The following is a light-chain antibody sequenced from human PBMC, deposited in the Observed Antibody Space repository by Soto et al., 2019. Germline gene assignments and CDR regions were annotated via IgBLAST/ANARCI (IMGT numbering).Light chain of an antibody. Sequence: DIQMTQSPSTLSASVGDRVTITCRASQSISSWLAWYQQKPGKAPKLLIYDASSLESGVPSRFSGSGSGTEFTLTISSLQPEDFATYYCQQYNSYSGTFGHGTKVDIK. CDR2: DAS. CDR1: QSISSW. CDR3: QQYNSYSGT. V-gene: IGKV1-5*01. J-gene: IGKJ1*01.